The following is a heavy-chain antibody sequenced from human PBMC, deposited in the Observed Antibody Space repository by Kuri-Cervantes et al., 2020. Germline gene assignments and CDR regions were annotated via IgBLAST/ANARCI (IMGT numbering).Heavy chain of an antibody. CDR1: GGSISSYY. D-gene: IGHD1-7*01. CDR3: VKLGPSAWYFDL. CDR2: IYYSGST. J-gene: IGHJ2*01. Sequence: GSLRLSCTVSGGSISSYYWSWIRQPPGKGLEWIGYIYYSGSTNYNPSLKSRVTISVDTSKNQFSLKLSSVTAADTAVYYCVKLGPSAWYFDLWGRDTLVTVSS. V-gene: IGHV4-59*01.